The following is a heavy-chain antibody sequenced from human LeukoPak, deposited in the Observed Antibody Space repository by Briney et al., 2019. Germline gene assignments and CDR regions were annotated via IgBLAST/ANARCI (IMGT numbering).Heavy chain of an antibody. CDR1: GFTLSSYA. CDR2: ISGSGGST. CDR3: AKKSRLAAAGLD. Sequence: GGSLRLSCAASGFTLSSYAMSWVRQAPGKGVEWVSAISGSGGSTYYADSVKGRFTISRDNSKNTLYLQMNSLRAEDTAVYYCAKKSRLAAAGLDWGQGTLVTVSS. V-gene: IGHV3-23*01. J-gene: IGHJ4*02. D-gene: IGHD6-13*01.